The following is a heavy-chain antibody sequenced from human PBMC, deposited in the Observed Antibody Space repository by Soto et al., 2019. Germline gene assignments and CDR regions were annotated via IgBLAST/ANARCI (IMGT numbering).Heavy chain of an antibody. CDR1: GGSISSGGYY. D-gene: IGHD1-26*01. V-gene: IGHV4-31*03. J-gene: IGHJ6*02. Sequence: PSETLSLTCTVSGGSISSGGYYWSWIRQHPGKGLEWIGYIYYSGSTHYNPSLKSRVTISVDTSKNQFSLKLSSVTAADTAVYYCARGVGATRGSVYYYYGMDVWGQGTTVTVSS. CDR3: ARGVGATRGSVYYYYGMDV. CDR2: IYYSGST.